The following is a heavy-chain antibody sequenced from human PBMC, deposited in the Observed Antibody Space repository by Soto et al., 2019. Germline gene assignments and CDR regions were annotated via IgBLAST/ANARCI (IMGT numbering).Heavy chain of an antibody. J-gene: IGHJ4*02. CDR1: GFTFSSYA. CDR2: ISGSGTST. V-gene: IGHV3-23*01. D-gene: IGHD5-12*01. CDR3: AKGHRRGYSGYDSSFDY. Sequence: PGGSLRLSCVASGFTFSSYAMSWVRQAPGKGLEWVSAISGSGTSTYYADSVKGRFTISRDNSKNTLHLQMNRLRAEDTAVYYCAKGHRRGYSGYDSSFDYWGQGTLVTVSS.